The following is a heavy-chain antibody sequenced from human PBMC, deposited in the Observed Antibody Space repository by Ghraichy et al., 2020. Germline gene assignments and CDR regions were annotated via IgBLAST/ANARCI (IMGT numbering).Heavy chain of an antibody. V-gene: IGHV1-69*06. D-gene: IGHD3-3*01. Sequence: SVTVSCKASGGTFSSYAISWVRQAPGQGLEWMGGIIPIFGTANYAQKFQGRVTITADKSTSTAYMELSSLRSEDTAVYYCARTRVTIFGVVISRRGMDVWGQGTTVTVSS. CDR1: GGTFSSYA. CDR3: ARTRVTIFGVVISRRGMDV. J-gene: IGHJ6*02. CDR2: IIPIFGTA.